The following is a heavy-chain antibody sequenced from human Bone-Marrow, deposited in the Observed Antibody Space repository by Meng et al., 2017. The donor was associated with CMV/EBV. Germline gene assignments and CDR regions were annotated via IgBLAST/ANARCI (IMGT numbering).Heavy chain of an antibody. J-gene: IGHJ6*02. D-gene: IGHD3-3*01. CDR1: GFTFSSYS. CDR2: ISSSSSYI. V-gene: IGHV3-21*01. Sequence: GGSLRLSCAASGFTFSSYSMNWVRQAPGKGLEWVSSISSSSSYIYYADSVKGRFTISRDNAKNSLYLQMNSLRAEDTAVYYCARDEGTYYDFWSGYSPTHYYYGMDVWGQGTTVTVSS. CDR3: ARDEGTYYDFWSGYSPTHYYYGMDV.